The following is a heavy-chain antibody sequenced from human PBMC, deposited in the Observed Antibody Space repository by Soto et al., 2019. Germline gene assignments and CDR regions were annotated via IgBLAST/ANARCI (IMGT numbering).Heavy chain of an antibody. CDR1: GGSISRGGYY. J-gene: IGHJ6*03. D-gene: IGHD5-12*01. CDR3: ARKDSGYADYRAV. V-gene: IGHV4-31*03. Sequence: QVQLQESGPGLVKPSQTLSLTCTVSGGSISRGGYYWSWIRQHPGKGLEWIGYIYYSGGTYYNPSLKCRVTISVDTSENQFSLRLSSVTAADTAVYYCARKDSGYADYRAVLGEWTTVTVSS. CDR2: IYYSGGT.